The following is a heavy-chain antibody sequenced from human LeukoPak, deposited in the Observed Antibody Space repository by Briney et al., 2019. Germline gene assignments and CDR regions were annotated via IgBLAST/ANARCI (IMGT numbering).Heavy chain of an antibody. Sequence: GGSLRLSCAASGFTFSSYAMHWVRQAPGKGREYVSAISSNGGSTYYADSVKGRFTISRDNSKNTLYLQMSSLRAEDTAVYYCVKDRVSISSSGYFDYWGQGTLVTVSS. D-gene: IGHD6-13*01. V-gene: IGHV3-64D*06. CDR3: VKDRVSISSSGYFDY. J-gene: IGHJ4*02. CDR2: ISSNGGST. CDR1: GFTFSSYA.